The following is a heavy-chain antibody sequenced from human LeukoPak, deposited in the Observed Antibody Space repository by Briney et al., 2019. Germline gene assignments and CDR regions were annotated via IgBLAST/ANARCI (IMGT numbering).Heavy chain of an antibody. CDR2: INPSGGST. Sequence: ASVKVSCKASGYTFTSYYMRWVRQAPGQGLEWMGIINPSGGSTSYAQKFQGRVTMTRDTSTSTVYMELSSLRSENTAVYYCARDLRRSSGSSYFDYWGQGTLVTVSS. V-gene: IGHV1-46*01. D-gene: IGHD6-6*01. J-gene: IGHJ4*02. CDR3: ARDLRRSSGSSYFDY. CDR1: GYTFTSYY.